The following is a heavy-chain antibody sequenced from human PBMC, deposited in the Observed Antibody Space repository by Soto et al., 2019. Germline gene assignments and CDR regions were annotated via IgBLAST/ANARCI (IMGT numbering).Heavy chain of an antibody. CDR3: ASPSRENIQHMDYCGMDV. J-gene: IGHJ6*02. CDR2: FDPEDGET. D-gene: IGHD1-1*01. CDR1: GYTLTELS. V-gene: IGHV1-24*01. Sequence: ASVKVSCKVSGYTLTELSMHWVRQAPGKGLEWMGGFDPEDGETIYAQKFQGRVTMTEDTSTDTAYMELSSLRSEDTAVYYCASPSRENIQHMDYCGMDVWGQGTTVTVSS.